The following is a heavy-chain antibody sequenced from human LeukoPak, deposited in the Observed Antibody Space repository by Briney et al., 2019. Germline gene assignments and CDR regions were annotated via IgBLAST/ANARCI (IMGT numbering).Heavy chain of an antibody. V-gene: IGHV6-1*01. CDR2: AFYRSNWDN. D-gene: IGHD3-10*01. J-gene: IGHJ4*02. CDR3: ARNYYGSGSYYSHFDY. CDR1: GDSVSSNSAT. Sequence: SQTLPLTYAISGDSVSSNSATWHWITQSPSRALEWLGRAFYRSNWDNDYAVSVKSRITINPDTSKNQFSLQLKSVTPEDTAVYYCARNYYGSGSYYSHFDYWGQGTLVTVSS.